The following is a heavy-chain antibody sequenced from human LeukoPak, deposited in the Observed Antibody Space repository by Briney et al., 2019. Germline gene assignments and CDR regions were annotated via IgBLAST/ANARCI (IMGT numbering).Heavy chain of an antibody. CDR1: GYTFTGYY. CDR2: INPNSGGT. J-gene: IGHJ4*02. V-gene: IGHV1-2*02. Sequence: ASVKVSCKASGYTFTGYYMHWVRQAPGQGPEWMGWINPNSGGTNYAQKFQGRVTMTRDTSISTAYMELSRLRSDDTAVYYCARAPYSGWYVNYWGQGTLVTVSS. CDR3: ARAPYSGWYVNY. D-gene: IGHD6-19*01.